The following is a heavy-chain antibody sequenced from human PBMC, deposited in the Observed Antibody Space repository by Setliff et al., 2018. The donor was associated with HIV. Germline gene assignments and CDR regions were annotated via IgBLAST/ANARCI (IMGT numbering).Heavy chain of an antibody. J-gene: IGHJ4*02. V-gene: IGHV3-30-3*01. CDR3: VRDPIKGPPDYFAY. Sequence: GGSLRLSCAATGFTFSSYVVHWVRQAPGKGLEWVAVMSTGGGIKICADSVKGRCTISRDNSRNTLFLQMNNLRPEDTATYYCVRDPIKGPPDYFAYWGQGALVTVSS. CDR1: GFTFSSYV. CDR2: MSTGGGIK. D-gene: IGHD1-20*01.